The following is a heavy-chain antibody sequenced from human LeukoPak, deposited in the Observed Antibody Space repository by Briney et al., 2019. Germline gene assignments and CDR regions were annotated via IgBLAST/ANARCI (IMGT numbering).Heavy chain of an antibody. Sequence: PSETLSLTCTVSGYSISSGYSWGWIRQPPGKGLEWIGYIYYSGSTNYNPSLKSRVTISVDTSKNQFSLKLGSVTAADTAVYYCARGAPILRYFDWLFPIYFDYWGQGTLVTVSS. CDR3: ARGAPILRYFDWLFPIYFDY. CDR2: IYYSGST. D-gene: IGHD3-9*01. V-gene: IGHV4-61*01. CDR1: GYSISSGYS. J-gene: IGHJ4*02.